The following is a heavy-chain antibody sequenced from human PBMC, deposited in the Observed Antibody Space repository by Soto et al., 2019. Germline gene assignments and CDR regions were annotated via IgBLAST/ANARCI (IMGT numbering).Heavy chain of an antibody. J-gene: IGHJ6*02. CDR1: GGSISSGGYY. CDR2: IYYSGST. Sequence: SETLSLTCTVSGGSISSGGYYWSWIRQHPGKGLEWIGYIYYSGSTYYNPSLKSRVTISVDTSKNQFSLKLSSVTAADTAVYYCARGGGGVLRFLEWLLDGMDLRGQGTTVTVSS. V-gene: IGHV4-31*03. CDR3: ARGGGGVLRFLEWLLDGMDL. D-gene: IGHD3-3*01.